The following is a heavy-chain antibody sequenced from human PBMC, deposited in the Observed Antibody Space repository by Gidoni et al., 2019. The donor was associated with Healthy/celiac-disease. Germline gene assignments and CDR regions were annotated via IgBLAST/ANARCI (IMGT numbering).Heavy chain of an antibody. D-gene: IGHD3-16*01. CDR3: ARAPSPGDYVPFDS. Sequence: QIQLVQSGAEVRKPGSSVKVSCTASGGTFSSYAINWVRQAPGQGLEWMGRIIPILGMPNYAQKFQGRVTITADKSTSTAYMELSSLRSEDTAVYYCARAPSPGDYVPFDSWGQGTLVTVSS. CDR1: GGTFSSYA. CDR2: IIPILGMP. J-gene: IGHJ4*02. V-gene: IGHV1-69*04.